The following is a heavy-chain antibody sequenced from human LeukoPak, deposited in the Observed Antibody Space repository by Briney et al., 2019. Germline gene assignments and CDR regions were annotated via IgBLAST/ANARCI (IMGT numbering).Heavy chain of an antibody. Sequence: ASVKVSCKASGYTFTGYYMHRVRQAPGQGLEWMGWINPNSGGTNYAQKFQGRVTMTRDTSISTAYMELSRLRSDDTAVYYCARVRRSSGYWVPFDYWGQGTLVTVSS. V-gene: IGHV1-2*02. CDR1: GYTFTGYY. D-gene: IGHD3-22*01. CDR3: ARVRRSSGYWVPFDY. CDR2: INPNSGGT. J-gene: IGHJ4*02.